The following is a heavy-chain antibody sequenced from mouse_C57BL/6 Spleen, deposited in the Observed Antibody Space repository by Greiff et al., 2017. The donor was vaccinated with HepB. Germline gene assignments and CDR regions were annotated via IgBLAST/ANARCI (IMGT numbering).Heavy chain of an antibody. CDR3: ARGGTAQATVAY. CDR2: IYPNNGGN. J-gene: IGHJ3*01. D-gene: IGHD3-2*02. V-gene: IGHV1-34*01. Sequence: EVKLQESGPELVKPGASVKMSCKASGYTFTDYYMHWVKPSHGKSLEWIGYIYPNNGGNGSNQKFKGKATLTVDKSSSTAYMELRSLTAEDSAVYYCARGGTAQATVAYWGQGTLVTVSA. CDR1: GYTFTDYY.